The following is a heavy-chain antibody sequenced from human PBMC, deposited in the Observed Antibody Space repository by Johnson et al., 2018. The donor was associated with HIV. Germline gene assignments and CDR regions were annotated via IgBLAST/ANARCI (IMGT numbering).Heavy chain of an antibody. V-gene: IGHV3-20*04. D-gene: IGHD1-14*01. CDR2: INWNGGRT. CDR3: ARGGLCYHNIHAAFDI. Sequence: VQLVESGGGVARPGGSLRLSCAASGSNFDDYGMSWVRQAPGKGLEWVSGINWNGGRTGYADSVKGRFTISRDNAKNSLHLQMNSLRAEDTAVYYCARGGLCYHNIHAAFDIWGQGTMVTVSS. CDR1: GSNFDDYG. J-gene: IGHJ3*02.